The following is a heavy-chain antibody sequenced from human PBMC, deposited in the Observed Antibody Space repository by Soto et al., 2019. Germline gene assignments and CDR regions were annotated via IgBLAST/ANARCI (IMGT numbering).Heavy chain of an antibody. V-gene: IGHV1-8*01. CDR3: ARMETFGSLPWFDP. CDR2: MNPGSGDT. CDR1: GYSFTNND. D-gene: IGHD3-16*01. J-gene: IGHJ5*02. Sequence: ASVKVSCKASGYSFTNNDVSWVRQATGQGLEWMGWMNPGSGDTGYAQKFQGRVTMTRDISIATAYLELSSLRSDDTAIYYCARMETFGSLPWFDPCGQGTRVTVSS.